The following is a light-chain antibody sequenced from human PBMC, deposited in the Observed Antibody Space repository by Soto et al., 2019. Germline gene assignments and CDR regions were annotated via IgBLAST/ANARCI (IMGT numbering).Light chain of an antibody. Sequence: DILMTQSPDSLAVSLGERATINCKSSQSVLYNSNSKNYFAWYQQKPGQPPKLLIYWASTRESGVPDRFNGSGSGTDFTLTISGLQAEDVAVYYCQQYYSTPQTFGQGTKVEIK. V-gene: IGKV4-1*01. CDR2: WAS. CDR3: QQYYSTPQT. J-gene: IGKJ1*01. CDR1: QSVLYNSNSKNY.